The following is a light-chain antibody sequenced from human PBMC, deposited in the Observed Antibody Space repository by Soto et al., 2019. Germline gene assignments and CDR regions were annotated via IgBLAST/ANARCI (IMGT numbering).Light chain of an antibody. Sequence: QSALTQPASVSGSPGQSITISCTGTRSDVGGYNYVSWYQQHPGKAPKLMIYEVSNRPSGVSNRFSGSKSGNTASLTISGLQAEDEADYYCSSYTSSSTLEVLGGGTQLTVL. CDR3: SSYTSSSTLEV. CDR1: RSDVGGYNY. V-gene: IGLV2-14*01. J-gene: IGLJ3*02. CDR2: EVS.